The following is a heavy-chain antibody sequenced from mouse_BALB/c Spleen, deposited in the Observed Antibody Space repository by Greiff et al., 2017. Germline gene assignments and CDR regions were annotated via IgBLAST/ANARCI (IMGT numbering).Heavy chain of an antibody. CDR3: ARDGYDYDVRFAY. J-gene: IGHJ3*01. Sequence: EVKLVESGGGLVKPGGSLKLSCAASGFTFSSYAMSWVRQSPEKRLEWVAEISSGGSYTYYPDTVTGRFTISRDNAKNTLYLEMSSLRSEDTAMYYCARDGYDYDVRFAYWGQGTLVTVSA. D-gene: IGHD2-4*01. CDR2: ISSGGSYT. V-gene: IGHV5-9-4*01. CDR1: GFTFSSYA.